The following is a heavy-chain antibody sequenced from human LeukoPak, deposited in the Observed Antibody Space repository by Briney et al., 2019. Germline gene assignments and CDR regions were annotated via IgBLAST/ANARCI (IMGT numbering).Heavy chain of an antibody. CDR2: INPDSGGT. V-gene: IGHV1-2*02. D-gene: IGHD2/OR15-2a*01. CDR3: ARGFSYLDN. CDR1: GYTFTDYY. Sequence: ASVKVSCKASGYTFTDYYMHWVRQAPGQGIEWMGWINPDSGGTNYAQNFQGRVTMTRDTSISTAYMDLSRLRYDDTAVYYCARGFSYLDNWGQGTLVTVSS. J-gene: IGHJ4*02.